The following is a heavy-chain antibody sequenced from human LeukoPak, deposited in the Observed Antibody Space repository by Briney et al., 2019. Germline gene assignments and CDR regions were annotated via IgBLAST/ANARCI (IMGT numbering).Heavy chain of an antibody. V-gene: IGHV4-34*01. CDR3: ARLPLTGYYAFDI. D-gene: IGHD3-9*01. CDR1: GGSFSGYY. CDR2: INHSGST. J-gene: IGHJ3*02. Sequence: PSETLSLTCAVYGGSFSGYYWSWIRQPPGKGLEWIGEINHSGSTNYNPSLKSRVTISVDTSKNQFSLKLSSLTAADTAVYYCARLPLTGYYAFDIWAQGTMVTVSS.